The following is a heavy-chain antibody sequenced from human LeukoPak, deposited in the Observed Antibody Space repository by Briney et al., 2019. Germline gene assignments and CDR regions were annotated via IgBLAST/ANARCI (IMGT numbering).Heavy chain of an antibody. Sequence: PSQTLSLTCTVSGGSISSGDYYWSWIRQPPGKGLEWIGYIYYSGSTYYNPSLKSRVTISVDTSKNQFSLMLSSVTAADTAVYYCVRGLYDSSIYRAFHIWGQGTMVTVSS. CDR2: IYYSGST. CDR1: GGSISSGDYY. CDR3: VRGLYDSSIYRAFHI. D-gene: IGHD3-22*01. J-gene: IGHJ3*02. V-gene: IGHV4-30-4*08.